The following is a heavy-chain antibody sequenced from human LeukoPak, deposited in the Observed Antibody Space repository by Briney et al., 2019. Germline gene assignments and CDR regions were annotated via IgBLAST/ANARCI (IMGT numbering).Heavy chain of an antibody. V-gene: IGHV4-39*01. CDR2: IYYSGST. J-gene: IGHJ4*02. CDR3: ARHGRGYSYGKIDY. CDR1: GGSISSSSYY. D-gene: IGHD5-18*01. Sequence: SETLSLTCTVSGGSISSSSYYWGWIRQPPGKGLEWIGSIYYSGSTYYNPSLKSRVTISVDMSKNQFSLKLSSVTAADTAVYYCARHGRGYSYGKIDYWGQGTLVTVSS.